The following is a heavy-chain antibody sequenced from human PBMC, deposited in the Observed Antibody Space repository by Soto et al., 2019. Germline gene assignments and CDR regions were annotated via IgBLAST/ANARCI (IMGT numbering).Heavy chain of an antibody. D-gene: IGHD4-4*01. J-gene: IGHJ6*02. CDR2: INPSSGGT. V-gene: IGHV1-2*02. Sequence: ASVKVSCKASGYPFTGPYIYWVRQAPGQGLEWMGWINPSSGGTEFAEKFQGRVTVTWDTSIRTVFLELSSLTSDDTGVYFCARDFRTYSHGVDVWGQGTAVTVSS. CDR1: GYPFTGPY. CDR3: ARDFRTYSHGVDV.